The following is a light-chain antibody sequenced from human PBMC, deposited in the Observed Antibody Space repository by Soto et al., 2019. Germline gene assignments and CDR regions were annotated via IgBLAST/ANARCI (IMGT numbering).Light chain of an antibody. V-gene: IGKV1-39*01. Sequence: DIQMTQSPSSLSASVGDRVTITFRASQSISSYLNWYQQKPGKAPKLLIYAASSLQSGVPSRFSGSGPGTDFTLTISSLQPEDFATYYCQQSYSTPTFGQGTKVDIK. J-gene: IGKJ1*01. CDR2: AAS. CDR3: QQSYSTPT. CDR1: QSISSY.